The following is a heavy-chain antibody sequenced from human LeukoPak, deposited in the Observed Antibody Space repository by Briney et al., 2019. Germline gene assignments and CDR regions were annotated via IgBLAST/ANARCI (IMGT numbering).Heavy chain of an antibody. D-gene: IGHD1-26*01. CDR3: AKMVVEAWVY. J-gene: IGHJ4*02. V-gene: IGHV1-69*04. Sequence: SVKVSCRASGGTFSSYAISWVRQAPGQGLEWMGRIIPILGIANSAQKFQGRVTITADKSTSTAYMELSSLRSEDTAVYYCAKMVVEAWVYWGQGTLVTVSS. CDR2: IIPILGIA. CDR1: GGTFSSYA.